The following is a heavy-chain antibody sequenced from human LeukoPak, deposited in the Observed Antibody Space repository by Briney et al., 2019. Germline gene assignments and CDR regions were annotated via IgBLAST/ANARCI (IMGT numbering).Heavy chain of an antibody. CDR1: GYTFTSYG. CDR2: ISAYNGNT. J-gene: IGHJ6*02. CDR3: ARSKPHIAVADYYYYGMDV. V-gene: IGHV1-18*01. D-gene: IGHD6-19*01. Sequence: ASVKVSCKASGYTFTSYGISWVRQAPGQGLEWMGWISAYNGNTNYAQKLQGRVTMTTDTSTSTAYMELRSLRSDDTAVYYRARSKPHIAVADYYYYGMDVWGQGTTVTVSS.